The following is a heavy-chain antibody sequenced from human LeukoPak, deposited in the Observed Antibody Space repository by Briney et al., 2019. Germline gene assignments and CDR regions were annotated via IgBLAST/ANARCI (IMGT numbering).Heavy chain of an antibody. J-gene: IGHJ4*02. CDR2: ISASGGDT. D-gene: IGHD6-19*01. Sequence: PGGSLRLSCAASGFTFSNHAINWVRQAPGEGLEWVSSISASGGDTYYRDSVKGRFTISRDNSNNTLYLQMNSLRAEDTAVYYCAKVASADAQARLNYWGQGTLVTVSS. CDR3: AKVASADAQARLNY. CDR1: GFTFSNHA. V-gene: IGHV3-23*01.